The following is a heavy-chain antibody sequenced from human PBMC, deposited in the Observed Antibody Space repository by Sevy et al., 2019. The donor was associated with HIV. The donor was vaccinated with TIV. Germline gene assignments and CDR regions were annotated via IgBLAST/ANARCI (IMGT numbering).Heavy chain of an antibody. Sequence: GESLKISCEGSGYSFTRYWIGWVRQMPGKGLEWMGIIYPGDSDTRYSPSFQGQVTISADKSIRTGYLQWSSLKASDTAMYFCTGGYYGSGSYYNNFFDYWGQGTLVTVSS. V-gene: IGHV5-51*01. CDR1: GYSFTRYW. CDR2: IYPGDSDT. J-gene: IGHJ4*02. D-gene: IGHD3-10*01. CDR3: TGGYYGSGSYYNNFFDY.